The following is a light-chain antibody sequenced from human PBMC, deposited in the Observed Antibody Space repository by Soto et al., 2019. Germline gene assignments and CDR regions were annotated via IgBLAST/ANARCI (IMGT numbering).Light chain of an antibody. CDR1: QSVSGN. CDR2: GAS. V-gene: IGKV3-15*01. CDR3: QQYNNWPQT. Sequence: EIVMTQSPAALSVSPGERATLSCRASQSVSGNLAWFQQKPGQAPRLLIYGASTRATGIPARFSGSGSGTEFTLSISSLQPEDFAIYYCQQYNNWPQTFGQGTKVDIK. J-gene: IGKJ1*01.